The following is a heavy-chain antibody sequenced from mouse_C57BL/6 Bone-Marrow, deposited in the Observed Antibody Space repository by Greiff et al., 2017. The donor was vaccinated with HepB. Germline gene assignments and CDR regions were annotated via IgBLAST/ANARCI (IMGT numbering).Heavy chain of an antibody. CDR3: ARDAGATEHYFDY. CDR1: GFTFSDFY. J-gene: IGHJ2*01. CDR2: SRNKANDYTT. V-gene: IGHV7-1*01. Sequence: EVQGVESGGGLVQSGRSLRLSCATSGFTFSDFYMEWVRQAPGKGLEWIAASRNKANDYTTEYSASVKGRFIVSRDTSQSILYLQMNALRAEDTAMYYCARDAGATEHYFDYWGQGTTLTVSS.